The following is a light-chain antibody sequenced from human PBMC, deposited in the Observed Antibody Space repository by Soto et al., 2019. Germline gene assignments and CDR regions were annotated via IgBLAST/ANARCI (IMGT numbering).Light chain of an antibody. J-gene: IGKJ1*01. CDR2: WAS. Sequence: IVMTQSPDSMAMSLGEGATMNCKPTHTILYSRNNENYLGWYQQKPGQASKLLIYWASTRESGVADRFSGSGSGTDFTLTISSLKAEDVAIYYCQQYYSNPTFGKGTKVDIK. V-gene: IGKV4-1*01. CDR3: QQYYSNPT. CDR1: HTILYSRNNENY.